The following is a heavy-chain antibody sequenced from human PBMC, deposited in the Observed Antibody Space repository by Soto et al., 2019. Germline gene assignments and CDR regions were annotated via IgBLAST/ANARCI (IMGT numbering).Heavy chain of an antibody. Sequence: ASVKVSCKASGYTFTSYAIHWVRQAPGQRLEWMGWINAGNGNAKYSQKFQGRVTITRDTSASTAYVELSSLSSDDAAVYYCARWWSGSRQGFDPWGQGTLVTVAS. D-gene: IGHD3-3*01. V-gene: IGHV1-3*01. CDR3: ARWWSGSRQGFDP. CDR1: GYTFTSYA. J-gene: IGHJ5*02. CDR2: INAGNGNA.